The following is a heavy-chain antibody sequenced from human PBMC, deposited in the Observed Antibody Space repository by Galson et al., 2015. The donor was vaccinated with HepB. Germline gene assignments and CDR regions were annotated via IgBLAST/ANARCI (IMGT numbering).Heavy chain of an antibody. CDR2: MNPNNDNT. Sequence: SVKVSCKASGYTFTAYHIHWVRQAPGQGLQWMGRMNPNNDNTGYAQKFQGRVTMTRDTSISTAYMELSGLRSEDTAVYYCARGPAGYDSSGYFDYWGQGTLVTVSS. V-gene: IGHV1-8*02. CDR1: GYTFTAYH. J-gene: IGHJ4*02. D-gene: IGHD3-22*01. CDR3: ARGPAGYDSSGYFDY.